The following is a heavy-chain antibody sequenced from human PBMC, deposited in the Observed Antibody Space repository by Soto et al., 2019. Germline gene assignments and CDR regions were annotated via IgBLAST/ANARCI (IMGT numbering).Heavy chain of an antibody. Sequence: SETLSLTCTVSGGSISSHFWSWIRQPPGKGLEWIGYMYYRGSSDYNPSLKSRVTMSVDTSKNEVSLKLRSVTAADTAVYFCATRVPNCQSYAGVFDYWGQGHLVTVSS. J-gene: IGHJ4*02. CDR1: GGSISSHF. CDR3: ATRVPNCQSYAGVFDY. V-gene: IGHV4-59*08. D-gene: IGHD2-15*01. CDR2: MYYRGSS.